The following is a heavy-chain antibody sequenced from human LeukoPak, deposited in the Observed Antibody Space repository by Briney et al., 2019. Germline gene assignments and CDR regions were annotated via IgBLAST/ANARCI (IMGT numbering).Heavy chain of an antibody. D-gene: IGHD1-26*01. Sequence: SETLSLTCAISGASISGSGYYLGWIRQPPGKGLEWIGNIYYTGNTYYNASLQSRVTISIDTSKNQFSLRLNSVTAADTAMYYCAKSGGYGLIDYWGQGTLVTVSS. J-gene: IGHJ4*02. CDR2: IYYTGNT. V-gene: IGHV4-39*01. CDR1: GASISGSGYY. CDR3: AKSGGYGLIDY.